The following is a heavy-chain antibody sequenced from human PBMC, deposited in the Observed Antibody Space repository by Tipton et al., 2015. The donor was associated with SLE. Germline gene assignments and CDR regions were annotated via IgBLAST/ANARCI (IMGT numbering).Heavy chain of an antibody. CDR1: GNIFSTHD. J-gene: IGHJ5*02. Sequence: VQLVQSGAEVKKPGASVKVSCKASGNIFSTHDINWVRQATGQGLEWMGWMNPNSGHRGYAQKFQDRVTMTRNTSIGTVYMELSSLRSEDTAVYYCARGSDWFDPWGQGTLVTVSS. CDR2: MNPNSGHR. V-gene: IGHV1-8*01. CDR3: ARGSDWFDP.